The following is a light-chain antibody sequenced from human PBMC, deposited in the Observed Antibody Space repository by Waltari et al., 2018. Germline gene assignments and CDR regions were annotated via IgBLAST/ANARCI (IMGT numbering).Light chain of an antibody. J-gene: IGLJ2*01. CDR3: SSYTSSSTVL. V-gene: IGLV2-14*03. CDR1: RRDIGGYTS. CDR2: DVS. Sequence: SALTTPASVSGSPGQPITPPCTAPRRDIGGYTSSSCYQQPTGKAPKVILYDVSNRPSGVSNRFSGSKSGNTASLTISGLQAEDEADYYCSSYTSSSTVLFGGGTKLTVL.